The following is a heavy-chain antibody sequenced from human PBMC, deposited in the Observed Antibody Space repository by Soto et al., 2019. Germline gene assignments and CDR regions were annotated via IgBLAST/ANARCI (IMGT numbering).Heavy chain of an antibody. V-gene: IGHV3-23*01. CDR1: GFTFSILA. D-gene: IGHD6-19*01. CDR3: AKDATRTSGWYYFVY. Sequence: GGSLRLSCAASGFTFSILAMGWVRQAPGKGLEWVSVIDYTGGTTYYTDSVKGRFIISRDNSKKILYLQMNSLRTEDTAIYYCAKDATRTSGWYYFVYWGRGALVTVSS. J-gene: IGHJ4*02. CDR2: IDYTGGTT.